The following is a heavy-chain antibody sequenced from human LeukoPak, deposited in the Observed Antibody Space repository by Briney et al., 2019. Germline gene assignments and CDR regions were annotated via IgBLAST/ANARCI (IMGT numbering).Heavy chain of an antibody. CDR3: ARGAYYPRYYYYMNV. J-gene: IGHJ6*03. Sequence: ASVKVSCKASGYTFTSYGISWVRQAPGQGLEWMGWISAYNGNTNYAQKLQGRVTMTTDTSTSTAYMELRSLRSDDTAVYFCARGAYYPRYYYYMNVWGKGTTVTISS. V-gene: IGHV1-18*01. D-gene: IGHD3-10*01. CDR1: GYTFTSYG. CDR2: ISAYNGNT.